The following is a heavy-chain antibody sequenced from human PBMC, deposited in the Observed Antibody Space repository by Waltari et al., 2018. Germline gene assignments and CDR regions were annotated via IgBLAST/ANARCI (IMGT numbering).Heavy chain of an antibody. CDR3: ARGLRFLEWPPLPNDAFDI. J-gene: IGHJ3*02. CDR1: GYNFTSYA. CDR2: INTNTGNP. Sequence: QVQLVQSGSELKKPGASVKVSCQASGYNFTSYAMNWVRQAPGQRPCVMGWMGWINTNTGNPTYAQGFTGRFVFSLDTSVSTAYLQISSLKAEDTAVYYCARGLRFLEWPPLPNDAFDIWGQGTMVTVSS. D-gene: IGHD3-3*01. V-gene: IGHV7-4-1*02.